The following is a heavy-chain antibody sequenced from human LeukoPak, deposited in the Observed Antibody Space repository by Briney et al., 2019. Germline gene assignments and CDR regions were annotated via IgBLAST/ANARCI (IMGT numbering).Heavy chain of an antibody. CDR1: GFSFDDYA. Sequence: GGSLRLSCAASGFSFDDYAMHWVRQAPGKGLEWVSGINWKSGSIGYADSVKGRFTISRDNAKNSLYLQMNSLTADDTAVYYCARVSDMVTHFDYWGQGTLVTVSS. J-gene: IGHJ4*02. V-gene: IGHV3-9*01. CDR2: INWKSGSI. CDR3: ARVSDMVTHFDY. D-gene: IGHD2-21*02.